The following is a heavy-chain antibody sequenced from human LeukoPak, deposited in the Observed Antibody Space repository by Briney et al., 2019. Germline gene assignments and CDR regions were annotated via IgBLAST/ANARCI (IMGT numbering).Heavy chain of an antibody. Sequence: ASVKVSCKASGYTFTGYYMHWVRQAPGQGLEWMGWINPNSGGTNYAQKFQGRVTMTRDTSISTAYMELSRLRSDDTAVYYCARATDIEVVPAAKAAFDYWGQGTLVTVSS. D-gene: IGHD2-2*01. J-gene: IGHJ4*02. V-gene: IGHV1-2*02. CDR2: INPNSGGT. CDR1: GYTFTGYY. CDR3: ARATDIEVVPAAKAAFDY.